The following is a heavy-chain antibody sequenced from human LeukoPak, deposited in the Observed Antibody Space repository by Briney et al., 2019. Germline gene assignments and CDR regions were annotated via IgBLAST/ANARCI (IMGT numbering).Heavy chain of an antibody. J-gene: IGHJ5*02. CDR3: AKNGVGYNWFDP. CDR1: GGSIISYY. D-gene: IGHD2-8*01. CDR2: IYYSGTT. V-gene: IGHV4-59*08. Sequence: SETLSLTCTVSGGSIISYYWSWIRQPPGKGLEWIGYIYYSGTTNYNPSLKSRVTISVDTSRNQFSLKLSSVTAADTAVYYCAKNGVGYNWFDPWGQGTLVTVSS.